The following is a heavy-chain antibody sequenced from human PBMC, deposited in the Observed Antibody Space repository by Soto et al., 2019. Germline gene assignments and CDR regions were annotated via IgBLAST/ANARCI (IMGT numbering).Heavy chain of an antibody. Sequence: GGSLRLSCAASGFTLSSYAMSWVRQAPGKGLEWVSAISGSGGSTYAADSVKGRFTITRDNSKNTLYLQMNSLRAEDTAVYYCAKDRTGIAAAGISYVIGWFDPWGQGTLVTVSS. CDR3: AKDRTGIAAAGISYVIGWFDP. V-gene: IGHV3-23*01. J-gene: IGHJ5*02. CDR1: GFTLSSYA. D-gene: IGHD6-13*01. CDR2: ISGSGGST.